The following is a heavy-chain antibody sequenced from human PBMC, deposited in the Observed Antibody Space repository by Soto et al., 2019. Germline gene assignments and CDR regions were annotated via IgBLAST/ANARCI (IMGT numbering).Heavy chain of an antibody. CDR1: GYTLTGYY. Sequence: ASLKVSCKASGYTLTGYYMHWVRQAPAQGLEWMGWSNPNSGGTNYAQKFQGRVTMTRDTSISTAYMELSRLRSDDTAVYYCAREDSSSSPYYYYGMDVWGQGTTVTVS. CDR3: AREDSSSSPYYYYGMDV. J-gene: IGHJ6*02. V-gene: IGHV1-2*02. D-gene: IGHD6-6*01. CDR2: SNPNSGGT.